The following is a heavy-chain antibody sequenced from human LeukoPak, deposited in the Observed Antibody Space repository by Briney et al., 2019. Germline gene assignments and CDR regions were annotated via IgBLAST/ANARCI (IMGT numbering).Heavy chain of an antibody. D-gene: IGHD2-15*01. CDR2: IYHSGST. J-gene: IGHJ6*02. Sequence: PSETLSLTCAVSGGSISSSNWWSWVRQPPGKGLEWIGEIYHSGSTNYNPSLKSRVTISVDKSKNQFSLKLSSVTAADTAVYYCARGLGYCSGGSCYSGYYYGMDVRGQGTTVTVSS. CDR1: GGSISSSNW. CDR3: ARGLGYCSGGSCYSGYYYGMDV. V-gene: IGHV4-4*02.